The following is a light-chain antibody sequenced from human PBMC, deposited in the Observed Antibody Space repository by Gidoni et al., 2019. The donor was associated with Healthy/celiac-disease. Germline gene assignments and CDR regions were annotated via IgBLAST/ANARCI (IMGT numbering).Light chain of an antibody. CDR2: AAS. CDR1: QGISSY. CDR3: QQYYSYPPLT. Sequence: AIRMTQSPSSFSASTGDRVTITCRASQGISSYLAWYQQKPGKAPKLLIYAASTLQSGVPSRFIGRGSGTDFTLTISCLQSEDFATYYCQQYYSYPPLTFGGGTKVEIK. J-gene: IGKJ4*01. V-gene: IGKV1-8*01.